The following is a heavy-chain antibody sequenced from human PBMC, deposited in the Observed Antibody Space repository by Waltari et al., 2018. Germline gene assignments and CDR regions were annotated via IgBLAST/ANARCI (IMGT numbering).Heavy chain of an antibody. D-gene: IGHD3-3*01. CDR2: VDPEDGET. CDR1: GYTFTHHY. CDR3: ATPSRDFWSGYTFFDY. V-gene: IGHV1-69-2*01. J-gene: IGHJ4*02. Sequence: EVQLVQSGSEVKKPGATVKISCKVSGYTFTHHYMHWVQQAPGTGLEWMGLVDPEDGETIYAEKFQGRVTITADTSTDTAYMELSSLRSEDTAVYYCATPSRDFWSGYTFFDYWGQGTLVTVSS.